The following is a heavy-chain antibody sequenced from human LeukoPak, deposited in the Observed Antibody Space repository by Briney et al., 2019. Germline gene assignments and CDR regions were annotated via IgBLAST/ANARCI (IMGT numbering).Heavy chain of an antibody. D-gene: IGHD1-26*01. CDR3: AKDRVGGSPALDY. CDR1: GFTFDDYA. Sequence: GGSLRLSCAASGFTFDDYAMHWVRQAPGKGLEWVSGISWNSGSIGYADSVKGRFTISRDNAKNSLYLQMNSLRAEDTALYYCAKDRVGGSPALDYWGQGTLVTVSS. CDR2: ISWNSGSI. J-gene: IGHJ4*02. V-gene: IGHV3-9*01.